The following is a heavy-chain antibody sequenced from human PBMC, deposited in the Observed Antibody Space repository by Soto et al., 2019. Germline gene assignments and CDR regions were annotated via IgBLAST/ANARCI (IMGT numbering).Heavy chain of an antibody. CDR1: GGTFSSYA. Sequence: QVQLVQSGAEVKKPGSSVKVSCKASGGTFSSYAISWVRQAPGQGLEWMGGIIPIFGTANYAQKFQGRVTITADESTSTAYMELSSLRSEDTAVYYCAREPYSSSSSPLYYYYGMDGWGQGTTVTVSS. CDR2: IIPIFGTA. D-gene: IGHD6-6*01. J-gene: IGHJ6*02. CDR3: AREPYSSSSSPLYYYYGMDG. V-gene: IGHV1-69*12.